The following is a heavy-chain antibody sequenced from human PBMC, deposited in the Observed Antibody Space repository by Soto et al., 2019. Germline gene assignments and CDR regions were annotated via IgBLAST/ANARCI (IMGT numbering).Heavy chain of an antibody. CDR1: VCSIFGINYL. CDR3: TRRRFGVRGVTNMDV. J-gene: IGHJ6*02. CDR2: IYSSGST. Sequence: PSETLSLTCTFSVCSIFGINYLWGWIRQSPGTGLEWLGTIYSSGSTYYNPSLKSRITMSLDTSKNQFYLNLGSVTAADTAVYYCTRRRFGVRGVTNMDVWGQRTTVTVSS. V-gene: IGHV4-39*01. D-gene: IGHD3-10*01.